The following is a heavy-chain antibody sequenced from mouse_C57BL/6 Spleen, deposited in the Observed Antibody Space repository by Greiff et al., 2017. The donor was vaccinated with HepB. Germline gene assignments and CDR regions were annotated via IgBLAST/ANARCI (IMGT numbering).Heavy chain of an antibody. D-gene: IGHD2-4*01. CDR2: INPYNGGT. J-gene: IGHJ2*01. CDR1: GYTFTDYY. V-gene: IGHV1-19*01. Sequence: VQLQQSGPVLVKPGASVKMSCKASGYTFTDYYMNWVKQSHGKSLEWIGVINPYNGGTSYNQKFKGKATLTVDKSSSTAYMELNSLTSEDSAVYYCARDYDYERNFDYWGQGTTLTVSS. CDR3: ARDYDYERNFDY.